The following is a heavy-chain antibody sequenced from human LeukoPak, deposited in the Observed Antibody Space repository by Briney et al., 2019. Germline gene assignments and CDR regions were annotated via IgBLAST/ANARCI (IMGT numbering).Heavy chain of an antibody. CDR3: AVFSSGWYGEFDY. CDR2: INHSGST. J-gene: IGHJ4*02. CDR1: GGSFSGYY. V-gene: IGHV4-34*01. D-gene: IGHD6-19*01. Sequence: SETLSLTCAVYGGSFSGYYWSWIRQPPGKGLEWIGEINHSGSTNCNPSLKSRVTISVDTSKNQFSLKLSSVTAADTAVYYCAVFSSGWYGEFDYWGQGTLVTVSS.